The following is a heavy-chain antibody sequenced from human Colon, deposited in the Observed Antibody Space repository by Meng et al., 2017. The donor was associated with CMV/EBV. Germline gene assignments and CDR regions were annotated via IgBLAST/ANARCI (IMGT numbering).Heavy chain of an antibody. V-gene: IGHV3-21*01. CDR1: GFTLRNYN. J-gene: IGHJ6*02. D-gene: IGHD3-3*01. CDR2: ISSTGHDM. Sequence: GGSLRLSCAVSGFTLRNYNMNWVRQAPAKGLEWVSSISSTGHDMCYADSVKGRFTISTDNAKNTVYLEMNSLTAEDTAVYYCARDGVRITIFGVDLYGMDVWGQGTAVTVSS. CDR3: ARDGVRITIFGVDLYGMDV.